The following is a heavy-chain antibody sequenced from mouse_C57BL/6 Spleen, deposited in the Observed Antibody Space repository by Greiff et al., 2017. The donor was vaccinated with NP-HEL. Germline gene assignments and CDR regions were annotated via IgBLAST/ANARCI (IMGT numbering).Heavy chain of an antibody. Sequence: VQLQQSGPVLVKPGASVKMSCKASGYTFTDYYMNWVKQSHGKSLEWIGVINPYNGGTSYNQKFKGKATLTVDKSSSTAYMELNSLTSEDSAVYYCARSYYDYDEYYAMDYWGQGTSVTVSS. CDR1: GYTFTDYY. J-gene: IGHJ4*01. D-gene: IGHD2-4*01. CDR2: INPYNGGT. CDR3: ARSYYDYDEYYAMDY. V-gene: IGHV1-19*01.